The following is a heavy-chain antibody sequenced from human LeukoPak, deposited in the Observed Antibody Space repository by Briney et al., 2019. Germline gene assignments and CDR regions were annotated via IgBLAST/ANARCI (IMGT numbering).Heavy chain of an antibody. Sequence: PSETLSLTCAVYGGSFSGYYWSWIRHPPGKGLEWIGETNHSGSTNYNPSLKSRVTISVDTSKNQFSLKLSSVTAADTAVYYCARGARTPSGYGSRTAGRANWFDPWGQGTLVNVSS. CDR2: TNHSGST. V-gene: IGHV4-34*01. CDR1: GGSFSGYY. J-gene: IGHJ5*02. D-gene: IGHD5-12*01. CDR3: ARGARTPSGYGSRTAGRANWFDP.